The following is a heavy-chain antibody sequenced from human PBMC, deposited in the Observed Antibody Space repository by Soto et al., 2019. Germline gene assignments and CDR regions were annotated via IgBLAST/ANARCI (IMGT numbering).Heavy chain of an antibody. CDR2: IYSGGST. CDR1: GFSVSSSH. Sequence: EVQLVDSGGGLIQPGGSLRLSCAASGFSVSSSHMNWVRQAPGKGPEWVSVIYSGGSTYYAVSVKGRFTISRDNSKNTVYLQMNSLRAEDTAVYYCARLGLYGSGSYSFRYNWFDPWGQGTLVTVSS. D-gene: IGHD3-10*01. CDR3: ARLGLYGSGSYSFRYNWFDP. J-gene: IGHJ5*02. V-gene: IGHV3-53*01.